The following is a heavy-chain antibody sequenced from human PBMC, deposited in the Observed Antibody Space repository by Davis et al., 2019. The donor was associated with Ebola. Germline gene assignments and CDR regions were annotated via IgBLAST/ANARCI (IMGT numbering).Heavy chain of an antibody. CDR3: ARDRIVVVPAAIHAGYGMDV. V-gene: IGHV1-2*02. D-gene: IGHD2-2*01. CDR1: GYTFTGYY. J-gene: IGHJ6*02. CDR2: INPNSGGT. Sequence: AASVKVSCKASGYTFTGYYMHWVRQAPGQGLEWMGWINPNSGGTNYAQKFQGRVTMTRDTSISTAYMELSRLRSDDTAVYYCARDRIVVVPAAIHAGYGMDVWGQGTTVTVSS.